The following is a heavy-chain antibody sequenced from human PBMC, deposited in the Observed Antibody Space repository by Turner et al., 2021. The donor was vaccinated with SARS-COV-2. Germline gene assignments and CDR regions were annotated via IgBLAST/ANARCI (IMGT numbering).Heavy chain of an antibody. CDR1: GGSISSSSYY. Sequence: QLQLQESGPGLVKPSETLSLTCTVSGGSISSSSYYWGWIRQPPGKGLGRIGSIYYSGSTYYNTYLKSRGTISVDKSKNQFSLKLSSVTAADTAVYYCARHKGDYDSSELLGWGQGTLVTVSS. J-gene: IGHJ4*02. CDR2: IYYSGST. CDR3: ARHKGDYDSSELLG. D-gene: IGHD3-22*01. V-gene: IGHV4-39*01.